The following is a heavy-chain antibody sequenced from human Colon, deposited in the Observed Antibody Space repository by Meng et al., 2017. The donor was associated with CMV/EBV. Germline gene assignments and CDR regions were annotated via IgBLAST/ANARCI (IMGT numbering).Heavy chain of an antibody. J-gene: IGHJ4*02. V-gene: IGHV3-21*01. CDR1: GFTFDSYS. D-gene: IGHD4/OR15-4a*01. Sequence: GGPLRLSCAGSGFTFDSYSMNWVRQAPGKGLEWVSSISSSTTYIYYADSLKGRFTVSRDNAKNSLFLQMHGLRAEDTAVYYCARGADFDFWGQGTLVTVSS. CDR2: ISSSTTYI. CDR3: ARGADFDF.